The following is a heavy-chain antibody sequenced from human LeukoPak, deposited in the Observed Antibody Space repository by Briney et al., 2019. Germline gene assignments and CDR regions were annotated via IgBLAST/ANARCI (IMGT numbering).Heavy chain of an antibody. V-gene: IGHV3-33*01. J-gene: IGHJ3*02. D-gene: IGHD3-22*01. Sequence: PGGSLRLSCAASGFTFSSYGMHWVRQAPGKGLEWVAVIWYDGSNKFCADSVKGRFTISRDNSKNTLYPQMNSLRAEDTAVYYCARQYYDSSGYSVDAFDIWGQGTMVTVSS. CDR3: ARQYYDSSGYSVDAFDI. CDR1: GFTFSSYG. CDR2: IWYDGSNK.